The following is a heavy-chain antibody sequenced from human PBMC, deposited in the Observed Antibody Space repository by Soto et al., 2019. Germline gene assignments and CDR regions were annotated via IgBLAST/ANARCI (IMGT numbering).Heavy chain of an antibody. J-gene: IGHJ6*03. CDR3: ARARLVLIYYYYYMDV. CDR1: GDSVSSNSAA. Sequence: SQTLSLTCAISGDSVSSNSAAWNWIRQSPSRGLEWLGRTYYRSKWYSDYAVSVKSRITINPDTSKNQFSLQLTSVTPEDTAVYYCARARLVLIYYYYYMDVWGKGTTVTVSS. V-gene: IGHV6-1*01. D-gene: IGHD3-3*01. CDR2: TYYRSKWYS.